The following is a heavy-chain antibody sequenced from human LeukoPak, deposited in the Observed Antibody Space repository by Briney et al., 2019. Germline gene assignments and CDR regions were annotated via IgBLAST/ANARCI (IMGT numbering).Heavy chain of an antibody. D-gene: IGHD2-15*01. Sequence: GGSLRLSCAASGFTFSSYAMSWVRQAPGKGLEWVSSISSSSSYIYYADSVKGRFTISRDNAKNSLYLQMNSLRAEDTAVYYCARVFPCSGGSCFPFDYWGQGTLVTVSS. J-gene: IGHJ4*02. CDR3: ARVFPCSGGSCFPFDY. CDR1: GFTFSSYA. V-gene: IGHV3-21*01. CDR2: ISSSSSYI.